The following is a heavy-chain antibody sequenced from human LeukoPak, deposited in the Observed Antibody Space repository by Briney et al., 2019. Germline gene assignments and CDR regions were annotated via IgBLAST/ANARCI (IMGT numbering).Heavy chain of an antibody. Sequence: ASVKVSCKTSVYTFTSYHINWVRQATGQGLEWMGWMNPYSGDRGYAQKFQGRVSITSDTSISTAYLELSSLRSDDTAVYFCARTTSLTASGYDYWGQGTLVTVSS. V-gene: IGHV1-8*03. CDR3: ARTTSLTASGYDY. CDR1: VYTFTSYH. CDR2: MNPYSGDR. D-gene: IGHD4-17*01. J-gene: IGHJ4*02.